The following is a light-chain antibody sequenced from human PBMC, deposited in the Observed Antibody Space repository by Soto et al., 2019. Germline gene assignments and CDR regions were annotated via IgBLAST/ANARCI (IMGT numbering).Light chain of an antibody. CDR1: QSLLYNSNNKNY. CDR3: QQYGSSST. J-gene: IGKJ5*01. CDR2: GAS. Sequence: DIVMTQSPDSLGVSLGERATINCKSSQSLLYNSNNKNYLGWYQQKPGQAPRLLIYGASSRPTGIPDRFSGSGSGTDFTLAISRLEPEDFAVYYCQQYGSSSTFGQGTRLEIK. V-gene: IGKV4-1*01.